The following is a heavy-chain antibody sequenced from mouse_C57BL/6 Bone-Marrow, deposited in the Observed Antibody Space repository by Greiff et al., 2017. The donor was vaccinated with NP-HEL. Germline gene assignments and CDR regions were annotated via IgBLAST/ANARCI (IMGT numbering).Heavy chain of an antibody. CDR2: INPSSGYT. D-gene: IGHD3-2*02. V-gene: IGHV1-7*01. Sequence: VQGVESGAELAKPGASVKLSCKASGYTFTSYWMHWVKQRPGQGLEWIGYINPSSGYTKYNQKFKDKATLTADKSSSTAYMQLSSLTYEDSAVYYCASHSSGYVRYFDVWGTGTTVTVSS. CDR1: GYTFTSYW. J-gene: IGHJ1*03. CDR3: ASHSSGYVRYFDV.